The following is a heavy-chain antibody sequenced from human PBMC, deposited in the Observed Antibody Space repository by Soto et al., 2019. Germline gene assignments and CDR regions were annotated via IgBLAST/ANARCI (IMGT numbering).Heavy chain of an antibody. J-gene: IGHJ4*02. Sequence: QVQLVESGGGVVQPGRSLRLSCAASGFTFSSDGMHWVRQAPDKGLEWVALISYDGGGKYYADSVKGRFTISRDNSKDTVYLQMNSLRPEDTAVYYCAKDRSSSWTLDYWGQGTLVTVSS. CDR2: ISYDGGGK. D-gene: IGHD6-13*01. V-gene: IGHV3-30*18. CDR3: AKDRSSSWTLDY. CDR1: GFTFSSDG.